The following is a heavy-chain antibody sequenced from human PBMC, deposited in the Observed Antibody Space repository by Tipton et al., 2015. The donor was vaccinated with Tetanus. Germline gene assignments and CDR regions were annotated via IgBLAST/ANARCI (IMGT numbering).Heavy chain of an antibody. D-gene: IGHD1-7*01. V-gene: IGHV1-8*01. Sequence: QLVQSGAEVKKPGASVKVSCKASGYTFTSYDINWVRQATGQGLEWMGWMNPNSGNTGYAQKFQCRVTMTRHTSISTAYMELSSLRSEDTAVYYCARGVWSHRGTRFDPWGQGTLVTVSS. CDR1: GYTFTSYD. CDR2: MNPNSGNT. J-gene: IGHJ5*02. CDR3: ARGVWSHRGTRFDP.